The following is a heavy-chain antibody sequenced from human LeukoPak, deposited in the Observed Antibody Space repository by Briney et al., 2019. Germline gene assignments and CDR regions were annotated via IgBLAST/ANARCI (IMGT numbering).Heavy chain of an antibody. D-gene: IGHD5/OR15-5a*01. CDR2: ISGSGANP. CDR3: AKESKGY. Sequence: SLRLSSASSGFTFSSYALPWRRQAPRKGLEWVSTISGSGANPYYADSVKGRFTISRDNSKNTLYLQMNSLRAEDTAVYYCAKESKGYWGQGTLVTVSS. J-gene: IGHJ4*02. CDR1: GFTFSSYA. V-gene: IGHV3-23*01.